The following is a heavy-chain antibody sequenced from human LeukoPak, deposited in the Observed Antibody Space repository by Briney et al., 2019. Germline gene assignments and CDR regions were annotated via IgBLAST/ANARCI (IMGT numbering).Heavy chain of an antibody. J-gene: IGHJ5*02. V-gene: IGHV1-69*13. CDR2: IIPIFGTA. CDR3: ARQTHCGGDCYSHWFDP. D-gene: IGHD2-21*01. CDR1: GGTFSSYA. Sequence: SVKVSCKASGGTFSSYAISWVRQAPGQGLEWMGGIIPIFGTADYAQKFQGRVTITADGSTSTAYMELSSLRSEDTAVYYCARQTHCGGDCYSHWFDPWGQGTLVTVSS.